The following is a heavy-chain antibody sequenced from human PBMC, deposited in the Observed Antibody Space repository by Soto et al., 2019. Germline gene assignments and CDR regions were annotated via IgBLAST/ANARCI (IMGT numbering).Heavy chain of an antibody. CDR2: IGSGSVAT. J-gene: IGHJ5*02. CDR1: GFAFRNFA. V-gene: IGHV3-23*01. CDR3: AAPRAAVPHTRYFDP. D-gene: IGHD6-13*01. Sequence: EAQLLESGGGLVQPGGSLRLSCAASGFAFRNFAMSWFRQAQGKGLGWVPAIGSGSVATHYAEPVEDRFTISRDDSKNTLYLQLNSLTAADTAVYYCAAPRAAVPHTRYFDPWGQGTPVTVSP.